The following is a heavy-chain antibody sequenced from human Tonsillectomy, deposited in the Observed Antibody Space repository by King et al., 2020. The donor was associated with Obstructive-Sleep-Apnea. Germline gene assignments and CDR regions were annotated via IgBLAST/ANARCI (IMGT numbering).Heavy chain of an antibody. CDR2: IYTSGST. V-gene: IGHV4-4*07. CDR3: GTSEVGDTLIFDY. Sequence: VQLQESGPGLVKPSETLSLTCTVSGGSISSYHWSWIRQPAGKGLEWIGRIYTSGSTNYNPSLKSRVTMSVDTSKNQFSLKLTSVTAADTAVYYCGTSEVGDTLIFDYWGQGTLVTVSS. J-gene: IGHJ4*02. D-gene: IGHD1-26*01. CDR1: GGSISSYH.